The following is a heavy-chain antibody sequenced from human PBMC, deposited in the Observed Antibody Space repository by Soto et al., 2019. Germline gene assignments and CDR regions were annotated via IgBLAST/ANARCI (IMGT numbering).Heavy chain of an antibody. D-gene: IGHD3-10*01. J-gene: IGHJ4*02. Sequence: SETLSLTCTVSGGSISSYYWSWIRQPPGKGLEWIGYIYYSGSTNYNPSLKSRVTISVDTSKNQFSLKLSSVTAADTAVYYCARVKMVRGVIRGHDYYFEYWGQGTLVTVSS. CDR2: IYYSGST. V-gene: IGHV4-59*01. CDR1: GGSISSYY. CDR3: ARVKMVRGVIRGHDYYFEY.